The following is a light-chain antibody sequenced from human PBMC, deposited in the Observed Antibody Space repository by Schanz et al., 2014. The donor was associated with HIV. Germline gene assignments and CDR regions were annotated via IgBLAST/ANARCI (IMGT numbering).Light chain of an antibody. CDR1: RSNIGSNA. CDR2: NSS. V-gene: IGLV1-44*01. Sequence: QSVLTQPPSASGTPGQRVTISCSVSRSNIGSNAVNWSHQLPGTPPNLLIYNSSHRPSGVPDRFSGSGSGTSASLAISGLQSDDEGDYYCAGWDDSLNGWVFGGGTKVTVL. J-gene: IGLJ3*02. CDR3: AGWDDSLNGWV.